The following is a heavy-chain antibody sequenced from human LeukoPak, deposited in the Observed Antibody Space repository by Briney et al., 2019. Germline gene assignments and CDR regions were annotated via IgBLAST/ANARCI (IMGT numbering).Heavy chain of an antibody. CDR3: ARSPDYFFYYYMDV. V-gene: IGHV4-61*09. J-gene: IGHJ6*03. CDR2: IYTSGST. Sequence: SETLSLTCTVSGGSISSGSYYWSWIRQPAGKGLEWIGHIYTSGSTNFNPSLKSRVTISVDTSKNQFSLKLSSVTAADTAVYYCARSPDYFFYYYMDVWGKGTTVTISS. CDR1: GGSISSGSYY.